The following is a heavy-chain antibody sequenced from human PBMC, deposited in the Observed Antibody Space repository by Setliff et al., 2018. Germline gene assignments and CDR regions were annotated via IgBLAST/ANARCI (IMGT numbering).Heavy chain of an antibody. J-gene: IGHJ4*02. CDR1: GGSSSSHY. D-gene: IGHD5-18*01. CDR3: ARLPPLHTPMALTFDY. CDR2: IHYSGTT. V-gene: IGHV4-59*08. Sequence: SETLSLTCTVSGGSSSSHYWSWIRQPPGKGLEWIGYIHYSGTTNYNPSLKSRVTISVDTSKNQFSLELRSVTAADTAVYYCARLPPLHTPMALTFDYWGQGILVTVSS.